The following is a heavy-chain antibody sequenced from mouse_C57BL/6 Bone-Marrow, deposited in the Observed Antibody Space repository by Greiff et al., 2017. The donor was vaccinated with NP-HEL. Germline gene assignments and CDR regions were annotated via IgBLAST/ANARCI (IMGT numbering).Heavy chain of an antibody. D-gene: IGHD6-5*01. Sequence: QVHVKQSGAELARPGASVKLSCKASGYTFTSYGISWVKQRTGQGLEWIGEIYPRSGNTYYNEKFKGKATLTADKSSSTAYMELRSLTSEDSAVYFCATYVPFAYWGQGTLVTVSA. J-gene: IGHJ3*01. V-gene: IGHV1-81*01. CDR2: IYPRSGNT. CDR3: ATYVPFAY. CDR1: GYTFTSYG.